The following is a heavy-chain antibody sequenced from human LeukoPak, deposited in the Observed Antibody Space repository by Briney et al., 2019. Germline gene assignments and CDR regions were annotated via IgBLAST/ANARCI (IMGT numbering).Heavy chain of an antibody. V-gene: IGHV4-4*07. CDR2: SYTTGST. CDR3: ARRRYYDGSGYLE. D-gene: IGHD3-22*01. CDR1: GGSIGSYY. Sequence: SETLSLTCTVSGGSIGSYYWSWIRQPAGKGLEWIGRSYTTGSTNYNPSLKSRVTMSVDTPNNQFSLNLRSVTAADTAVYYCARRRYYDGSGYLEWGQGTLLSVSS. J-gene: IGHJ1*01.